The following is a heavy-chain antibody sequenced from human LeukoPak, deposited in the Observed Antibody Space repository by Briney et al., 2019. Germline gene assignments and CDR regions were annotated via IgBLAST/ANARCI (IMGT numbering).Heavy chain of an antibody. CDR3: AKDLGDILTGYEIDY. J-gene: IGHJ4*02. Sequence: GGSLRLSCAASGFTFSSYGMSWVRQAPGKGLEWVSAISGSGGSTYYADSVKGWFTISRDNSKNTLYLQMNSLRAEDTAVYYCAKDLGDILTGYEIDYWGQGTLVTVSS. CDR1: GFTFSSYG. V-gene: IGHV3-23*01. CDR2: ISGSGGST. D-gene: IGHD3-9*01.